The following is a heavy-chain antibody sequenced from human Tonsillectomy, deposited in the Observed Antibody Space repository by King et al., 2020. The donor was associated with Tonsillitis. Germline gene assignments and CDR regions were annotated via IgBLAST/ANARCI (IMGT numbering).Heavy chain of an antibody. CDR2: ISGSGGST. J-gene: IGHJ4*02. CDR1: GFTFSSYA. V-gene: IGHV3-23*04. Sequence: VQLVESGGGLVQPGGSLRLSCATSGFTFSSYAMNWVRQAPGKGLEWVSSISGSGGSTYYADSVQGRFTISRDNSKNTLYLQMDSLTVEDTAVYYCAKGGIGWYGVFDYWGQGPLFIVSS. CDR3: AKGGIGWYGVFDY. D-gene: IGHD2-15*01.